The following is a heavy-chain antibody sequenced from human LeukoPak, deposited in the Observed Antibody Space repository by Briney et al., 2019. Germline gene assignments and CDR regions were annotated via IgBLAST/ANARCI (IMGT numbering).Heavy chain of an antibody. CDR2: IYYTGNT. D-gene: IGHD5-12*01. V-gene: IGHV4-39*01. J-gene: IGHJ4*02. Sequence: PSETLSLTCAVSGASISVSGYYLAWIRQPPGKGLEWIGNIYYTGNTYYNASLQSRVTISIDTSKNQFSLRLNSVTAAKTAMYYCAKRGGYGLIDYWGQGNLVTVSS. CDR3: AKRGGYGLIDY. CDR1: GASISVSGYY.